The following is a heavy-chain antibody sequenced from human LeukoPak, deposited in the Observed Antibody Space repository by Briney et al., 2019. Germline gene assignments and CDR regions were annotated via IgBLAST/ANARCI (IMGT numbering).Heavy chain of an antibody. V-gene: IGHV3-64D*06. CDR1: GFTFSSYA. Sequence: GGSLRLSCSASGFTFSSYAMHWVRQAPGKGLEYVSAISSNGGSTYYADSVKGRFTISRDNSKNTLYLQMSSLRAEDTAVYYCVKDLATIVVVPAAIRYYHSMDVWGQGTTVTVSS. CDR2: ISSNGGST. CDR3: VKDLATIVVVPAAIRYYHSMDV. D-gene: IGHD2-2*01. J-gene: IGHJ6*02.